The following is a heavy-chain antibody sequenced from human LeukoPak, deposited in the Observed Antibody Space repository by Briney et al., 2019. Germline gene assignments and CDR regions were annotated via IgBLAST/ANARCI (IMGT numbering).Heavy chain of an antibody. V-gene: IGHV4-34*01. CDR2: INHSGST. CDR1: GGSFSGYY. Sequence: SETLSLTCAVYGGSFSGYYWSWIRQPPGKGLEWIGEINHSGSTNYNPSLKSRVTISVDTSKSQFSLKLSSVPAADTAVYYCARVARPGSGFDPWGQGTLVTVSS. J-gene: IGHJ5*02. D-gene: IGHD6-6*01. CDR3: ARVARPGSGFDP.